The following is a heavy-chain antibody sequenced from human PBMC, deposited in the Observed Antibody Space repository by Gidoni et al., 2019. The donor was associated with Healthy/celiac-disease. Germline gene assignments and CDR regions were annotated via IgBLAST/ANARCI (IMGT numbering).Heavy chain of an antibody. CDR2: ISGSGGST. CDR1: GFTFRSYA. Sequence: EVQLLESGGGLVQPGGSLRLSCAASGFTFRSYAMSWVRQAPGKGLEWVSAISGSGGSTYYADSVKGRFTISRDNSKNTLYLQMNSLRAEDTAVYYCAKTEGYDILTGYDPDYWGQGTLVTVSS. V-gene: IGHV3-23*01. CDR3: AKTEGYDILTGYDPDY. D-gene: IGHD3-9*01. J-gene: IGHJ4*02.